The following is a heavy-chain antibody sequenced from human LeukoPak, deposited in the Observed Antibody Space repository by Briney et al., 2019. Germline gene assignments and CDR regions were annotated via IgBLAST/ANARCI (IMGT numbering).Heavy chain of an antibody. V-gene: IGHV3-48*01. CDR3: ASLDYYYYYMDV. D-gene: IGHD3-16*01. CDR2: ISSSSSTI. CDR1: GFTFSSYS. Sequence: PGGSLRLSCAASGFTFSSYSMNWVRQAPGKGLEWVSYISSSSSTIYYADSVKGRFTISRDNAKNSLYLQMNSLRAEDTAVYYCASLDYYYYYMDVWGKGTTVTVS. J-gene: IGHJ6*03.